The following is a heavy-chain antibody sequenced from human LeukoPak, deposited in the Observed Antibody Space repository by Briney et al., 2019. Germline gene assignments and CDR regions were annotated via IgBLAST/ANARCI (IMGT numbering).Heavy chain of an antibody. CDR2: IYYSGST. CDR1: GGSISSYY. V-gene: IGHV4-59*01. Sequence: SETLSLTCTVSGGSISSYYWSWIRQPPGKGLEWIGYIYYSGSTNYNPSLKGRVTISVDTSKNQFSLKLSSVTAADTAVYYCARGHLLRIDYWGQGTLVTVSS. D-gene: IGHD1-26*01. J-gene: IGHJ4*02. CDR3: ARGHLLRIDY.